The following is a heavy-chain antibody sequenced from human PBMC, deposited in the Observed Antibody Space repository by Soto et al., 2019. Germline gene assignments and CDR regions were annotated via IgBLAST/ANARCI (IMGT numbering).Heavy chain of an antibody. Sequence: SETLSLTCTVSGGSISSGGYYWSWIRQHPGKGLEWIGYIYYSGSTYYNPSLKSRVTISVDTSKNQFSLKLSSVTAADTAVYYCTRDLSGTHYFDYWGQGTLVPVSS. CDR2: IYYSGST. V-gene: IGHV4-31*03. D-gene: IGHD3-16*02. CDR3: TRDLSGTHYFDY. CDR1: GGSISSGGYY. J-gene: IGHJ4*02.